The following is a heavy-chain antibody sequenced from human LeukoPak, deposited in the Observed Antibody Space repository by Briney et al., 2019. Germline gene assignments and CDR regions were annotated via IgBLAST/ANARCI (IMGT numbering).Heavy chain of an antibody. D-gene: IGHD5-24*01. CDR2: INPSGGST. CDR1: GYTFTSYY. Sequence: ASVKVSCKASGYTFTSYYMHWVRQAPGQGLEWMGIINPSGGSTSYAQKFQGRVTMTRDTSTSTVYMELSSLRSEDTAVYYCARVGRGDGYNIVTDYWGQGTPVTVSS. V-gene: IGHV1-46*01. J-gene: IGHJ4*02. CDR3: ARVGRGDGYNIVTDY.